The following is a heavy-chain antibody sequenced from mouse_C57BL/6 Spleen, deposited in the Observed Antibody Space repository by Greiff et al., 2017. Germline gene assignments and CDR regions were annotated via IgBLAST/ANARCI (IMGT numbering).Heavy chain of an antibody. Sequence: VKLQQPGAELVKPGASVKMSCKASGYTFTSYWITWVKQRPGQGLEWIGDIYPGSGSTNYNEKFKSKATLTVDTSSSTAYMQLSSLTSEDSAVYYCASYYDYDVGFAYWGQGTLVTVSA. V-gene: IGHV1-55*01. J-gene: IGHJ3*01. CDR1: GYTFTSYW. CDR3: ASYYDYDVGFAY. CDR2: IYPGSGST. D-gene: IGHD2-4*01.